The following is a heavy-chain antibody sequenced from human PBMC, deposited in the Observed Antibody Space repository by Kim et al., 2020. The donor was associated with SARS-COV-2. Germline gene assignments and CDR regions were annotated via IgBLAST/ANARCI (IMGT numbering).Heavy chain of an antibody. CDR3: ARDSSPFRWYL. V-gene: IGHV4-59*01. D-gene: IGHD6-13*01. CDR2: NSHSGST. CDR1: GGSIRDVY. J-gene: IGHJ4*02. Sequence: SETLSLTCTVSGGSIRDVYWGWIRQNPGETLEWIGHNSHSGSTTYNPSLQSRVTISLDTSKNQFYLQLRSLTTEDTAVYFCARDSSPFRWYLWGQGTLVTVSS.